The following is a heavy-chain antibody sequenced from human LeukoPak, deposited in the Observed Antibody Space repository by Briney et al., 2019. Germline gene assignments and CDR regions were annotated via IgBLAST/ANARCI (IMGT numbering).Heavy chain of an antibody. CDR1: GFTFDDYA. D-gene: IGHD1-26*01. CDR3: AKGVGATFDAFDI. V-gene: IGHV3-9*01. Sequence: GGSLRLSCAASGFTFDDYAMHWVRQAPGKGLEWVSGISWNSGSIGYADSVKGRFTISRDNAKNSLYLQTNSLRAEDTALYYCAKGVGATFDAFDIWGQGTMVTVSS. CDR2: ISWNSGSI. J-gene: IGHJ3*02.